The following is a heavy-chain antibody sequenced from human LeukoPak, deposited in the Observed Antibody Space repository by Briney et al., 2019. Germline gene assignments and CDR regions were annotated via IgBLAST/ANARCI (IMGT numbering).Heavy chain of an antibody. D-gene: IGHD3-9*01. CDR1: GYTFSNYG. CDR3: ASGLRYFDLYY. Sequence: ASVKVSCKASGYTFSNYGINWVRQAPGQGLEWMGWVSGHNGNPNYAQKFRDRVSMTTDTSTSTAYMELRSLRSEDTAVYYCASGLRYFDLYYWGQGTLVTVSS. CDR2: VSGHNGNP. V-gene: IGHV1-18*01. J-gene: IGHJ4*02.